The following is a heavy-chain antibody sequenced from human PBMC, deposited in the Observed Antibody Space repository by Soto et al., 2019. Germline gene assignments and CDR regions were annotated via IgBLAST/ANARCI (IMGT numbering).Heavy chain of an antibody. J-gene: IGHJ4*02. CDR1: GYTFSTYG. CDR2: ISAYNGNT. CDR3: ARDFIHYYDSLGYYLGY. Sequence: QVQLVQSGAEVKKPGASVRVSCKASGYTFSTYGITWVRQAPGQGLEWIGWISAYNGNTNYAQKFQGRVTMTTDTSTSTAYVELRSLRSDDTAVYFCARDFIHYYDSLGYYLGYWGQGTLVTVSS. V-gene: IGHV1-18*01. D-gene: IGHD3-22*01.